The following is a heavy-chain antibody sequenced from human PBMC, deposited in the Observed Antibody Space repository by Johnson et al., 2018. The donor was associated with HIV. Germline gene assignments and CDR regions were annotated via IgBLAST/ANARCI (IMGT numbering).Heavy chain of an antibody. Sequence: QVQLVESGGGLVQPGGSLRLSCAASGFTFSSYAMHWVRQAPGKGLEYVSAISGSGGNTFYADSVRGRFTISRDNSQNTLYLQMKTLRAEDTAVYYCAKASHYDSSGNPSDAFDIWGQGTMVTVSS. D-gene: IGHD3-22*01. V-gene: IGHV3-64*04. J-gene: IGHJ3*02. CDR2: ISGSGGNT. CDR3: AKASHYDSSGNPSDAFDI. CDR1: GFTFSSYA.